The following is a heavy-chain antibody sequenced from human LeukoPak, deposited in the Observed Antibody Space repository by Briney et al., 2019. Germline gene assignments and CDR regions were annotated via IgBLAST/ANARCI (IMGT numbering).Heavy chain of an antibody. CDR1: GGSISSGDYY. V-gene: IGHV4-30-4*01. J-gene: IGHJ4*02. Sequence: SETLSLTCTVSGGSISSGDYYWSWIRQAPGKGLEWIGYISYSGSTFHNPSLKSRLIISADASKNQFSLKLSSVTAADTAVYYCARDGWSYGGIDYWGQGTLVTVSS. CDR3: ARDGWSYGGIDY. D-gene: IGHD4-23*01. CDR2: ISYSGST.